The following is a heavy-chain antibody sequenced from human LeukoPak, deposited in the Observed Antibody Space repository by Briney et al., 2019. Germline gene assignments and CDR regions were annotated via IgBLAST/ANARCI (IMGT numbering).Heavy chain of an antibody. CDR2: IYTSGST. CDR3: AREGGDGYNPASNFDY. Sequence: SQTLSLTCTVSGGSVSSGSYYWSGIRLPAGKGLEWIGRIYTSGSTNYNPSLKSRVTISVDTSKNQFSLKLSSVTAADTAVYYCAREGGDGYNPASNFDYWGQGTLVTVSS. V-gene: IGHV4-61*02. J-gene: IGHJ4*02. CDR1: GGSVSSGSYY. D-gene: IGHD5-24*01.